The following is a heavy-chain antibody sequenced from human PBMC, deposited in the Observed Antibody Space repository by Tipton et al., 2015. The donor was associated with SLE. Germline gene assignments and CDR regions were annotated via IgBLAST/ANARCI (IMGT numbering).Heavy chain of an antibody. CDR3: AKSGGSGYNF. CDR1: GASINSPY. CDR2: VSYSGNT. J-gene: IGHJ4*02. Sequence: TLSLTCSFSGASINSPYCSWIRQPPGQGLEWIGFVSYSGNTHYNPSLQSRLTISVDRSKNQFSLNLRSVTAADTAVYFCAKSGGSGYNFWGQGILVTVSS. D-gene: IGHD5-12*01. V-gene: IGHV4-59*08.